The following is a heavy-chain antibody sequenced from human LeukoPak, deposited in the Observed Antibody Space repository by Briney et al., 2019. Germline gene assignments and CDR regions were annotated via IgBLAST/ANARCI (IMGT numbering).Heavy chain of an antibody. J-gene: IGHJ4*02. Sequence: SETLSLTCTVSGGPISRYYWICMPQPAGEGLEWSGSIYTNGSTNYSPSLKSRVNISVYKSKNQFSLKLSAVTAADTAVYYCARDQGQHPNFDYWGQGTLVTVSS. D-gene: IGHD5-18*01. CDR2: IYTNGST. CDR3: ARDQGQHPNFDY. V-gene: IGHV4-4*07. CDR1: GGPISRYY.